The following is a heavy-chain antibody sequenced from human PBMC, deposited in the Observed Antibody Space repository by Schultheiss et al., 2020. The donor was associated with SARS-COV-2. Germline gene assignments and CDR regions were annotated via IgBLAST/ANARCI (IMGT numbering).Heavy chain of an antibody. CDR3: AREEMVRYQYYYGMDV. J-gene: IGHJ6*02. CDR1: GYTFTSYY. V-gene: IGHV1-46*01. CDR2: INPSGGSA. Sequence: ASVKVSCKASGYTFTSYYIHWVRQAPGQGLQWMGMINPSGGSAINAQRFQGRVTMTRDTSTSTVYLELRSLRSEDTAMYYCAREEMVRYQYYYGMDVWGQGTTVTVSS. D-gene: IGHD3-10*01.